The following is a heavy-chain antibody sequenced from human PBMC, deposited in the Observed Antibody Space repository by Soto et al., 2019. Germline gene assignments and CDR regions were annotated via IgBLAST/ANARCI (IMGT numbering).Heavy chain of an antibody. CDR2: IHQSGTS. Sequence: QVQLQQWGAGLLKPSETLSLTCAVYGGSCSDSSWTGIRQPPGKGLELIGEIHQSGTSNYNPSLKGRVTISIDTSHRQFSLKLSSGPAADTAVYYCARVAKMMYARSLLSRSSSNWFETWGQAPLVTVS. V-gene: IGHV4-34*01. CDR3: ARVAKMMYARSLLSRSSSNWFET. CDR1: GGSCSDSS. J-gene: IGHJ5*02. D-gene: IGHD2-8*01.